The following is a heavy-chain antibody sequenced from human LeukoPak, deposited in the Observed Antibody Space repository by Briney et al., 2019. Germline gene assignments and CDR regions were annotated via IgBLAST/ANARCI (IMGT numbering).Heavy chain of an antibody. CDR2: INPNSGGT. Sequence: ASVKVSCKASGGTFSSYAISWVRQAPGQGLEWMGWINPNSGGTNYAQKFQGRVTMTRDTSISTAYMELSRLRSDDTAVYYCARVPLPGYYGSGSYTLDPWGQGTLVTVSS. J-gene: IGHJ5*02. CDR3: ARVPLPGYYGSGSYTLDP. CDR1: GGTFSSYA. D-gene: IGHD3-10*01. V-gene: IGHV1-2*02.